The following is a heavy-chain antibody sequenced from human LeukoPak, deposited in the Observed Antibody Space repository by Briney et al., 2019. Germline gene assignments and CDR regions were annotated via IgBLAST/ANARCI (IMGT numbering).Heavy chain of an antibody. CDR3: ARIIRTAGYYSNPKSGSFDL. CDR1: GASIRANHHY. J-gene: IGHJ5*02. CDR2: IFSSGTA. Sequence: NPSETLPLTCTVSGASIRANHHYWAWVRQPPGKGLEWIGTIFSSGTAYYNPSLRTRVSISVDTSKNEFSLRLSAVTAADTGLYYCARIIRTAGYYSNPKSGSFDLWGQGILVTVSS. V-gene: IGHV4-39*01. D-gene: IGHD3-22*01.